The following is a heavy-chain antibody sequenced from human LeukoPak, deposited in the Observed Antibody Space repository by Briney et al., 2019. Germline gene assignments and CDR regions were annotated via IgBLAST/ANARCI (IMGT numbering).Heavy chain of an antibody. D-gene: IGHD3-22*01. CDR2: IYYSGST. V-gene: IGHV4-39*01. CDR1: GVSISSSGYY. Sequence: SETLSLTCTVSGVSISSSGYYWGWIRQPPGKGLEWIGSIYYSGSTYYNPSLNSRVTISVDTSKNQFSLKLSSVTAADTAVYYCARQSGYYYPFKYWGQGTLVTVSS. J-gene: IGHJ4*02. CDR3: ARQSGYYYPFKY.